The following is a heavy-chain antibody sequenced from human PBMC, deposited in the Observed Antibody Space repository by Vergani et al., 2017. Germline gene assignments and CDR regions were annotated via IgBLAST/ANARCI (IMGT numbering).Heavy chain of an antibody. J-gene: IGHJ6*03. Sequence: QVQLVQSGAEVKKPGASVKVSCKASGYTFTSYDINWVRQAPGQGLEWMGGIIPIFGTANYAQKFQGRVTITADESTSTAYMELSSLRSEDTAVYYCARGGAARRYYYYYMDVWGKGTTVTVSS. CDR1: GYTFTSYD. V-gene: IGHV1-69*01. CDR2: IIPIFGTA. D-gene: IGHD6-6*01. CDR3: ARGGAARRYYYYYMDV.